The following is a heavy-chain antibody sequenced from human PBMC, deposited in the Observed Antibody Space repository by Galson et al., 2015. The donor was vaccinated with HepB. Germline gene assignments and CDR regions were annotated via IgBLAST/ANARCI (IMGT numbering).Heavy chain of an antibody. CDR3: VKGGRYTHDYSFDY. V-gene: IGHV3-64D*06. J-gene: IGHJ4*02. Sequence: SLRLSCAASGFTFSSYGMHWVRQAPGKGLKYVSSISSNGGSTYYADSVKGRFTISRDNSKNTLYLQMSSLRPEDTAVYYCVKGGRYTHDYSFDYWGQGTLVTVSS. CDR2: ISSNGGST. D-gene: IGHD5-18*01. CDR1: GFTFSSYG.